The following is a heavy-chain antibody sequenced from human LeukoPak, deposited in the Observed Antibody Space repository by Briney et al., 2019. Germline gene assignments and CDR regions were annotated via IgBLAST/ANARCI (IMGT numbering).Heavy chain of an antibody. Sequence: SVKVSCKASGGTFSSYAISWVRQAPGQGLEWMVGIIPIFGTANYAQKFQGRVTITADESTSTAYMELSSLRSEDTAVYYCARVVTGYYYYMDVWGKGTTVTVSS. V-gene: IGHV1-69*13. D-gene: IGHD5-18*01. J-gene: IGHJ6*03. CDR2: IIPIFGTA. CDR3: ARVVTGYYYYMDV. CDR1: GGTFSSYA.